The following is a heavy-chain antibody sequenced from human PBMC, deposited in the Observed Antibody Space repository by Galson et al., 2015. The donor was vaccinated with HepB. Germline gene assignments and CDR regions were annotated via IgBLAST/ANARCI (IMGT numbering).Heavy chain of an antibody. Sequence: SLRLSCAASGFTFSSYAMHWVGQAPGKGLEWVAVISYDGSNKYYADSVKGRFTISRDNSKNTLYLQMNSLRAEDTAVYYCARVSGTVIPLDAFDIWGQGTMVTVSS. V-gene: IGHV3-30*04. J-gene: IGHJ3*02. CDR2: ISYDGSNK. CDR1: GFTFSSYA. D-gene: IGHD4-17*01. CDR3: ARVSGTVIPLDAFDI.